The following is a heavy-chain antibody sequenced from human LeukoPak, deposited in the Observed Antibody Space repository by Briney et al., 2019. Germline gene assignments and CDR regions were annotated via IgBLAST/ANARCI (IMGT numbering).Heavy chain of an antibody. V-gene: IGHV4-39*01. D-gene: IGHD1-26*01. CDR2: IHYSGTT. CDR1: GGSISSSSHY. J-gene: IGHJ4*02. CDR3: SRRLYSGGYYF. Sequence: PSESLSLACTVSGGSISSSSHYWGWIRQTPGKGLEWIASIHYSGTTYYNPSLKSRVTISIDTSKSQFSLKLSSVTAADTAVYYCSRRLYSGGYYFWGQGALVTVSS.